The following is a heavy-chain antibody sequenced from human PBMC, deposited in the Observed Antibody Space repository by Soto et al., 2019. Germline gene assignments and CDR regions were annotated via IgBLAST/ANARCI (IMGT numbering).Heavy chain of an antibody. CDR1: GYTFTGYY. Sequence: GVSVKVSCKASGYTFTGYYMHWVRQAPGQGLEWMGWINPNSGGTNYAQKFQGRVTMTRDTSISTAYMELSRLRSDDTAVYYCARDTGYSGYDKRYYYYGMDVWGQGTTVTVSS. D-gene: IGHD5-12*01. CDR3: ARDTGYSGYDKRYYYYGMDV. J-gene: IGHJ6*02. CDR2: INPNSGGT. V-gene: IGHV1-2*02.